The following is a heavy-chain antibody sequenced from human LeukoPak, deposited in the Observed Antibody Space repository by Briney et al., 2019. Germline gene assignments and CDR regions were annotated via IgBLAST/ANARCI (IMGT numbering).Heavy chain of an antibody. D-gene: IGHD2-15*01. Sequence: PGRSLRLSCAASGFTFSSYGMHWVRQAPGKGLEWVAVIWYDGSNKYYADSVKGRFTISRDNSKNTLYLQMNSLNTEDTAMYYCTTRSPARYCSDGACYSSADYWGQGTLVTVSS. V-gene: IGHV3-33*01. CDR1: GFTFSSYG. CDR3: TTRSPARYCSDGACYSSADY. J-gene: IGHJ4*02. CDR2: IWYDGSNK.